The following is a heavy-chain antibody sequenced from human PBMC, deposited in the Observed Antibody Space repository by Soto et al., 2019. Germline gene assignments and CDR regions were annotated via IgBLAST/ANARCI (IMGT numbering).Heavy chain of an antibody. CDR1: GFTFSSYW. J-gene: IGHJ6*02. CDR2: INSDGSST. V-gene: IGHV3-74*01. Sequence: GGSLRLSCAASGFTFSSYWMHWVRQAPGKGLVWVSRINSDGSSTSYADSVKGRFTISIDNAKNTLYLQMNCLRAEDTAVYYCARDNGGSYYYYYYGMDVWGQGTTVTVSS. CDR3: ARDNGGSYYYYYYGMDV. D-gene: IGHD1-26*01.